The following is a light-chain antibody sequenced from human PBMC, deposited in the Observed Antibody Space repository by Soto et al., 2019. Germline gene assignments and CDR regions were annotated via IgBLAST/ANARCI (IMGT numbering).Light chain of an antibody. Sequence: EIVMTQSPATLSVSPGERATLSCRASQSVSSNLAWYQQKPGQAPRLLIYGASTRATGIPARFSGSGSGTEFTLTISSLQSEDSAVYYCQQYYNWPPLTFGGGTKVEIK. J-gene: IGKJ4*01. CDR3: QQYYNWPPLT. CDR1: QSVSSN. CDR2: GAS. V-gene: IGKV3-15*01.